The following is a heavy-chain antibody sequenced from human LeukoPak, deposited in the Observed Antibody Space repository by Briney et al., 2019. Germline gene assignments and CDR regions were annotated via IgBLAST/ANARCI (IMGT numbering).Heavy chain of an antibody. J-gene: IGHJ3*02. D-gene: IGHD2-21*01. Sequence: NPSETLSLTCTVSGGSISSSSYYWGWIRQPPGKGLEWIGSIYYSGSTYYNPSLKSRVTISVDTSKNQFSLKLSSVTAADTAVYYCARGKGGGDLRTGVNAFDIWGQGTMVTVSS. CDR2: IYYSGST. CDR3: ARGKGGGDLRTGVNAFDI. CDR1: GGSISSSSYY. V-gene: IGHV4-39*07.